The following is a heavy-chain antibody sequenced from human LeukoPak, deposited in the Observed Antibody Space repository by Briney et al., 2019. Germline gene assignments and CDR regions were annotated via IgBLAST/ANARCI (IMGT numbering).Heavy chain of an antibody. CDR3: ARGYCSGGSCLEGFDY. CDR2: IIPILGIA. CDR1: GGTFSSYA. Sequence: SVKVSCKASGGTFSSYAISWVRQAPGQGLEWMGRIIPILGIANYAQKFQGRVTITRNTSISTAYMELSSLRSEDTAVYYCARGYCSGGSCLEGFDYWGQGTLVTVSS. V-gene: IGHV1-69*04. D-gene: IGHD2-15*01. J-gene: IGHJ4*02.